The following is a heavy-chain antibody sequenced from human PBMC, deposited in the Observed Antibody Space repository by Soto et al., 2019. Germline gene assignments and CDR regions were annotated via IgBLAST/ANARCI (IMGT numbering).Heavy chain of an antibody. CDR1: GGSISSSTYY. Sequence: QLQLQESGPGLVKPSETLSLTCTVSGGSISSSTYYWGWIRQPPGKGLEWIGIIYYSGTTYYNPSLKSRVTISVDTSKNQFTLKLTSVTAADTAVYYCATYGGGTGLLDHWGQGTLVTVSS. CDR2: IYYSGTT. CDR3: ATYGGGTGLLDH. J-gene: IGHJ4*02. V-gene: IGHV4-39*01. D-gene: IGHD3-16*01.